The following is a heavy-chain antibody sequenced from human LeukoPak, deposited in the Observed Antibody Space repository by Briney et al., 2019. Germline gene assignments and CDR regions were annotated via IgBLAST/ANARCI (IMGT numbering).Heavy chain of an antibody. D-gene: IGHD6-13*01. CDR1: GFTFSSYG. V-gene: IGHV3-30*18. CDR3: AKVGERQLADY. Sequence: GGSLRLSCAASGFTFSSYGVHWVRQAPGKGLEWVAVISYDGSSKYYADSVKGRFTISRDNSKNTLYLQMNSLRGEGTAVYYCAKVGERQLADYWGQGTLVTVSS. J-gene: IGHJ4*02. CDR2: ISYDGSSK.